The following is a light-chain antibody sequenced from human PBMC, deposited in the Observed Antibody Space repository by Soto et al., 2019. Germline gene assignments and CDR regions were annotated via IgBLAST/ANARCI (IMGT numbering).Light chain of an antibody. CDR2: WAS. Sequence: DIVMTQSPDSLAVSLGERATINCKSSQSVLYSSNNKNYLAWYQQKPGQPPKLLIYWASTRESGVPDRFSGSGSGTDFTLTISSLQAEDVAAYSCQQYYSTPTFGQGTKVEIK. CDR3: QQYYSTPT. J-gene: IGKJ1*01. V-gene: IGKV4-1*01. CDR1: QSVLYSSNNKNY.